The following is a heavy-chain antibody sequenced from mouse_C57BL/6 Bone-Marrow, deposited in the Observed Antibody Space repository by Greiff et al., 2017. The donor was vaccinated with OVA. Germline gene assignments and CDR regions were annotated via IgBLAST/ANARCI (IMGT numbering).Heavy chain of an antibody. V-gene: IGHV1-82*01. Sequence: VKLMESGPELVKPGASVKISCKASGYAFSSSWMNWVKQRPGKGLEWIGRIYPGDGDTKYNGKLKGKATLTADKSSSTAYMQLSSLTSEDSAVYFCARHEDGYYASYFDYWGQGTTLTVSS. D-gene: IGHD2-3*01. CDR2: IYPGDGDT. CDR3: ARHEDGYYASYFDY. CDR1: GYAFSSSW. J-gene: IGHJ2*01.